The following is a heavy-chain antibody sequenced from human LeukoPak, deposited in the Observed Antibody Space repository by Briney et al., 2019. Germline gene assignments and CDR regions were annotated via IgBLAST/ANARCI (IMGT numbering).Heavy chain of an antibody. Sequence: SETLSLTCAVYGGSFSGYYWSWIRQPPGKGLEWIGEINQSGSTNYNPSLKSRVTISGDTSKNQFSLKLSSVTAADTAVYYCARDVGAWFDPWGQGTLVTVSS. J-gene: IGHJ5*02. D-gene: IGHD1-26*01. CDR1: GGSFSGYY. CDR3: ARDVGAWFDP. V-gene: IGHV4-34*01. CDR2: INQSGST.